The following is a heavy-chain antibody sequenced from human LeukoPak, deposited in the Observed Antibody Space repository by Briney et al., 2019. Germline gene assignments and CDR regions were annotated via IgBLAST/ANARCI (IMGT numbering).Heavy chain of an antibody. Sequence: GGSLRLSCAASGFTFSSYDMHWVRQATGKGLEWVSAIGTAGDTYYPGSVKGRFTISRENAKNSLYLQMNSLRAGDTAVYYCARDHHRRLYDSQARDTFDFWGQGTMVTVSS. D-gene: IGHD3-22*01. CDR2: IGTAGDT. CDR1: GFTFSSYD. CDR3: ARDHHRRLYDSQARDTFDF. J-gene: IGHJ3*01. V-gene: IGHV3-13*01.